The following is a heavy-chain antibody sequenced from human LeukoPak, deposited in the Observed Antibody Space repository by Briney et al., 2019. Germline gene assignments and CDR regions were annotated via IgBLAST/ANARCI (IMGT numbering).Heavy chain of an antibody. V-gene: IGHV3-21*01. Sequence: GGSLRLSCVASGFTFSNYNMNWVRQALRGGREWVSYLRVSGSYIYYADSLKGRFTISRDNAKNSLYLQMNSLRAEDTAVYYCARDPYYDFWSDYGTEAFDIWGQGTMVTVSS. J-gene: IGHJ3*02. CDR2: LRVSGSYI. D-gene: IGHD3-3*01. CDR3: ARDPYYDFWSDYGTEAFDI. CDR1: GFTFSNYN.